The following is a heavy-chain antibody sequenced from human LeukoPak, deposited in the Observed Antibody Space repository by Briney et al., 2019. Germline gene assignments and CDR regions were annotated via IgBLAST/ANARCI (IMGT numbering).Heavy chain of an antibody. D-gene: IGHD3-16*01. CDR3: VRHVYFGDSIWFDP. CDR2: IYTSGST. Sequence: SETLSLTCTVSGGSISSYYWSWIRQPPGKGLEWIGYIYTSGSTNYNPSLKSRITISVDTSKNQFSLKPSSVTAADTAVYYCVRHVYFGDSIWFDPWGQGTLVTVSS. V-gene: IGHV4-59*08. J-gene: IGHJ5*02. CDR1: GGSISSYY.